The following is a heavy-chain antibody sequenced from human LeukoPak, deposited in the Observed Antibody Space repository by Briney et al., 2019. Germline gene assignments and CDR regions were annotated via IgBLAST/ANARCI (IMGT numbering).Heavy chain of an antibody. Sequence: SGGSLRLSCAASGFTFSTYWMSWVRQAPGKGLEWVANIKQDGSEKYYLDSVKGRFTISRDNAKDSLYLQMNSLRAEDTAVYFCTREAAAGIDYWGRGTLVTVSS. D-gene: IGHD6-13*01. J-gene: IGHJ4*02. V-gene: IGHV3-7*01. CDR2: IKQDGSEK. CDR3: TREAAAGIDY. CDR1: GFTFSTYW.